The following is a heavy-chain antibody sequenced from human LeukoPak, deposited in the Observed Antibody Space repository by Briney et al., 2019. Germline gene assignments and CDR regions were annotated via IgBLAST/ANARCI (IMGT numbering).Heavy chain of an antibody. J-gene: IGHJ4*02. CDR1: GFTFSNFW. D-gene: IGHD1-1*01. V-gene: IGHV3-7*04. CDR3: ARGDDFSGDH. Sequence: GGSLRLSCAVSGFTFSNFWMSWVRQAPGRGLEWVANIQPEGNEKYHVESVKGRFTISRDNTKNLLFLQMNGLRVEDTAVYYCARGDDFSGDHWGQGTLVTVSS. CDR2: IQPEGNEK.